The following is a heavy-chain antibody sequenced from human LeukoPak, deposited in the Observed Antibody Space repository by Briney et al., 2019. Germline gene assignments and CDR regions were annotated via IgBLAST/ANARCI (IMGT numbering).Heavy chain of an antibody. D-gene: IGHD3-22*01. CDR2: IISIFGTA. V-gene: IGHV1-69*13. CDR3: ARSQSSGYYDLGYNWFDP. J-gene: IGHJ5*02. CDR1: GGTFSSYA. Sequence: SVKVSCKASGGTFSSYAISWVRQAPGQGLEWMGGIISIFGTANYAQKFQGRVTITADESTSTAYMELSSLRSEDTAVYYCARSQSSGYYDLGYNWFDPWGQGTLVTVSS.